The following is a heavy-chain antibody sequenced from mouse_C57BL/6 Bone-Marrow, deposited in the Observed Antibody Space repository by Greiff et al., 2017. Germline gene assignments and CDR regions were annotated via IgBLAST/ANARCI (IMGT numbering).Heavy chain of an antibody. CDR2: IYPGSGST. CDR1: GYTFTSYW. V-gene: IGHV1-55*01. D-gene: IGHD1-1*01. CDR3: ARLEFDGSSGDWYFDV. Sequence: VQLQQPGAELVKPGASVKMSCKASGYTFTSYWITWVKQRPGQGLEWIGDIYPGSGSTNYNEKFKSKATLTVDTSSSTAYMQLHSLTSEDSAVYFCARLEFDGSSGDWYFDVWGTGTTVTVSS. J-gene: IGHJ1*03.